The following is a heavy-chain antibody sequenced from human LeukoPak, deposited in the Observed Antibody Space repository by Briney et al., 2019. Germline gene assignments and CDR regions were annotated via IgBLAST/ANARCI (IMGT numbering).Heavy chain of an antibody. CDR1: GFSFSSYS. Sequence: PGGSLRLSCAASGFSFSSYSMNWVRQAPGKGLEWVSSISSSSSYIYSADSVKGRFTISRDNAKNSLYLQMNSLRAEDTAVYYCARSGGILTGYYDYWGQGTLVTVSS. D-gene: IGHD3-9*01. V-gene: IGHV3-21*01. J-gene: IGHJ4*02. CDR2: ISSSSSYI. CDR3: ARSGGILTGYYDY.